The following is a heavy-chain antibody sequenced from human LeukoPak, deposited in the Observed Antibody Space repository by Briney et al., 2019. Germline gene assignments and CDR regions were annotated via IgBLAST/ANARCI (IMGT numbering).Heavy chain of an antibody. Sequence: SETLSLTCTVSGGSSSSSSYYWDWIRQPPGKGLEWIGCIYYSGCTYYNPSLKSRVTISVDRSKNQFSLKLSSVTAADTAVYYCSAVAGPGNLPHWGQGTLVTVSS. D-gene: IGHD6-19*01. V-gene: IGHV4-39*07. CDR3: SAVAGPGNLPH. CDR2: IYYSGCT. CDR1: GGSSSSSSYY. J-gene: IGHJ1*01.